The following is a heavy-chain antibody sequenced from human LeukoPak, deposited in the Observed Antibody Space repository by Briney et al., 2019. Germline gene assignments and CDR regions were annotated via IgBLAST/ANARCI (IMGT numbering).Heavy chain of an antibody. CDR1: GGSISSTNW. Sequence: SWTLSLTCGVSGGSISSTNWWTWVRQPPGEGLEGIGEVHLSGLTNYNPSLESRVTMSVDMSENHISLKLTSVTAADTAVYYCAREGGPYRPLDYSGQGTLVSVSS. J-gene: IGHJ4*02. V-gene: IGHV4-4*02. CDR3: AREGGPYRPLDY. CDR2: VHLSGLT.